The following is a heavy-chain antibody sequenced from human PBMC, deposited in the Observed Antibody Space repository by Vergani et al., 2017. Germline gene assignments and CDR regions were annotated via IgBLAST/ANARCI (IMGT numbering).Heavy chain of an antibody. J-gene: IGHJ3*02. CDR3: ARDYPRHSMVRDTGGAFDI. Sequence: EVQLVESGGGLVKPGGSLRLSCAASGFTFSSYSMNWVRQAPGKGLEWVSSISSSSSYIYYADSVKGRFTISRDNPKNSLYLQMNSLRAEDTAVYYCARDYPRHSMVRDTGGAFDIWGQGTMVTVSS. V-gene: IGHV3-21*01. D-gene: IGHD3-10*01. CDR1: GFTFSSYS. CDR2: ISSSSSYI.